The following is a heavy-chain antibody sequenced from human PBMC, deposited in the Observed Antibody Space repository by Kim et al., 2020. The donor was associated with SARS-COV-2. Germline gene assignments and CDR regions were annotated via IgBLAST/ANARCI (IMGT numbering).Heavy chain of an antibody. Sequence: GGSLRLSCAASGFTFSNNAMTWVRQAPGKGLEWVSTISNDGGSRHYADSVKGRFSISRDNSKDTLYLQMNGLRAEDTAVYYCVEMNSWVERAHNYWGQGTLVTVSS. CDR3: VEMNSWVERAHNY. J-gene: IGHJ4*02. CDR2: ISNDGGSR. V-gene: IGHV3-23*01. D-gene: IGHD6-13*01. CDR1: GFTFSNNA.